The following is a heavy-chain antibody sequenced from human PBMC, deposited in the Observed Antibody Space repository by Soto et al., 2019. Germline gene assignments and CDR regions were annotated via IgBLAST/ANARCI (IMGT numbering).Heavy chain of an antibody. D-gene: IGHD4-17*01. CDR2: IYYSGST. V-gene: IGHV4-59*01. CDR1: GGSISSYY. Sequence: PSETLSLTCTVSGGSISSYYWSWIRQPPGKGLEWIGYIYYSGSTNYNPSLKSRVTISVDTSKNQFSLKLSSVTAADTAVYYCAREERNDYGDYYFDYWGQGTLVTVSS. J-gene: IGHJ4*02. CDR3: AREERNDYGDYYFDY.